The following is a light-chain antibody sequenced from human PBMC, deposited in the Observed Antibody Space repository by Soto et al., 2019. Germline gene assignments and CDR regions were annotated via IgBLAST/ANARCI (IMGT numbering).Light chain of an antibody. CDR1: RDIGKY. CDR3: QRYDSLPPT. Sequence: DLQMTQSPSSLSASVGDRVTITCQASRDIGKYLNWFQEKPGKAPKLLIYDASNLQTGVPSRFSGSGSGTDFTFTISSLQPEDFATYYCQRYDSLPPTFGQGTRREMK. V-gene: IGKV1-33*01. J-gene: IGKJ5*01. CDR2: DAS.